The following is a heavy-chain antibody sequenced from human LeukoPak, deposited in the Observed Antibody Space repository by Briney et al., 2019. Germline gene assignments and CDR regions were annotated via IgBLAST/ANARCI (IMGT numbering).Heavy chain of an antibody. CDR3: TRDVWGNSDY. CDR1: GLPFSAYW. J-gene: IGHJ4*02. Sequence: QSGGSLRLSCAVSGLPFSAYWMSWIRQVPGEGPVWVARINHDGTITHYADSVKGRFTISRDNGKNILYLQITSLRPEDTAVYYCTRDVWGNSDYWGQETRSTASS. CDR2: INHDGTIT. V-gene: IGHV3-74*01. D-gene: IGHD7-27*01.